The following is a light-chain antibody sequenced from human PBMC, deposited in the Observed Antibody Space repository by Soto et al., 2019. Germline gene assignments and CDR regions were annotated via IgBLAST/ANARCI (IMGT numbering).Light chain of an antibody. J-gene: IGLJ1*01. CDR2: GNT. Sequence: QSVLTQPPSVSGAPGQRVTISCTGSSSNIGAGYDVHWYQQLPGTAPKLLIYGNTNRPSGVPDRFSGSKSGTSASLAITGLQAEDEADYSCQSYDSGLSGHYVFGTGTKLTVL. CDR3: QSYDSGLSGHYV. CDR1: SSNIGAGYD. V-gene: IGLV1-40*01.